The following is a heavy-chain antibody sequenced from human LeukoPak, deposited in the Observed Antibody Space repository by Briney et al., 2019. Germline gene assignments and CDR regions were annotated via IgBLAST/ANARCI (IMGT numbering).Heavy chain of an antibody. V-gene: IGHV3-73*01. Sequence: GGSLRLSCAASGFTFSDHYMSWVRQASGKGLEWVGRIRSKANSYATSSAASVKGRFTISRDDSKNTAYLQMNSLKTEDTAVYYCTRDYGVLFDYWGQGTLVTVSS. CDR3: TRDYGVLFDY. CDR1: GFTFSDHY. D-gene: IGHD4-17*01. CDR2: IRSKANSYAT. J-gene: IGHJ4*02.